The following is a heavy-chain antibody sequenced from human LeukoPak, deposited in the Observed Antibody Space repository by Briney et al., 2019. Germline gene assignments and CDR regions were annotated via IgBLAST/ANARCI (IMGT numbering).Heavy chain of an antibody. CDR2: IHNSGSI. Sequence: SETLSLTCTVSGASVSTSYWSWIRQPPGKGLEWIAYIHNSGSINYNPSLKSRVTISVDTSKNQFSLKLSSVTAADTAVYYCARHPASYFDSWGQGILVTVSS. J-gene: IGHJ4*02. D-gene: IGHD6-25*01. CDR1: GASVSTSY. V-gene: IGHV4-59*08. CDR3: ARHPASYFDS.